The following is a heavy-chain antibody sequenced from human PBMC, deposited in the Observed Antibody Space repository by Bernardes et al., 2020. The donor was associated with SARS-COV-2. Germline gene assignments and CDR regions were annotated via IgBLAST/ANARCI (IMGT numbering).Heavy chain of an antibody. Sequence: GGSLRLSCAASGFTFSSYAMSWVRQAPGKGLEWVSAISGSGGSTYYADSVKGRFTISRDNSKNTLYLQMNSLRAKDTAVYYCAKWGGGGSYYYYYGMDVWGQGTTVTVSS. D-gene: IGHD1-26*01. CDR1: GFTFSSYA. CDR2: ISGSGGST. CDR3: AKWGGGGSYYYYYGMDV. V-gene: IGHV3-23*01. J-gene: IGHJ6*02.